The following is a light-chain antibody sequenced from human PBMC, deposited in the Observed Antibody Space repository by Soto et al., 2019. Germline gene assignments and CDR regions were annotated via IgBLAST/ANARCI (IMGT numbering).Light chain of an antibody. J-gene: IGKJ5*01. CDR3: QQRSNWPPVIT. Sequence: EIVLTQSPATLSLSPGERATLSCRASQSFSSYLAWYQQKPGQAPRLLIYDASKRATGIPARFSGMGSGTDFTLTSSSLEPEDFAVYYCQQRSNWPPVITFGQGTRLEIK. CDR1: QSFSSY. V-gene: IGKV3-11*01. CDR2: DAS.